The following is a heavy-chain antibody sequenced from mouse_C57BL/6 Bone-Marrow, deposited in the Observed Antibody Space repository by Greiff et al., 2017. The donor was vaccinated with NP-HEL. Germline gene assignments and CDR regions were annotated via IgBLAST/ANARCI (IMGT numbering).Heavy chain of an antibody. D-gene: IGHD1-1*01. CDR3: ARWAEDYYCGRSFAY. J-gene: IGHJ3*01. CDR2: INPNNGGT. CDR1: GYTFTDYN. Sequence: ASVKIPCKASGYTFTDYNMDWVKQSHGKSLEWIGDINPNNGGTIYNQKFKGKATLTVDKSSSTAYMELRSLTSEDTAVEYWARWAEDYYCGRSFAYWGQGTLVTVSA. V-gene: IGHV1-18*01.